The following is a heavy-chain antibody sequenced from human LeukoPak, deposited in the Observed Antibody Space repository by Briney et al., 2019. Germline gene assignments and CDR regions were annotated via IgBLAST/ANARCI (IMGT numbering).Heavy chain of an antibody. D-gene: IGHD3-10*01. Sequence: GASVKVSCKASGYTFTSYVISWVRQAPGQGLEWMGWIGPYNGNTNYAQNLQGRVTMTTDTSTSTAYMELGSLGSDDTAVYYCARDQDSLVRGVIGYWGQGTLVTVSS. CDR3: ARDQDSLVRGVIGY. CDR2: IGPYNGNT. V-gene: IGHV1-18*01. J-gene: IGHJ4*02. CDR1: GYTFTSYV.